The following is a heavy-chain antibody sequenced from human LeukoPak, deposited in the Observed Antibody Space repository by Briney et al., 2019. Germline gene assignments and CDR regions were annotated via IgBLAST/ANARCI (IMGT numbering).Heavy chain of an antibody. D-gene: IGHD7-27*01. CDR3: ARGRSELGGFDY. Sequence: PSETLSLTCTVSGGSISNYYWSWIRQPPGKGLEWIGEINHSGSTNYNPSLKSRVTISVDTSKNQFSLKLSSVTAADTAVYYCARGRSELGGFDYWGQGTLVTVSS. CDR2: INHSGST. CDR1: GGSISNYY. J-gene: IGHJ4*02. V-gene: IGHV4-34*01.